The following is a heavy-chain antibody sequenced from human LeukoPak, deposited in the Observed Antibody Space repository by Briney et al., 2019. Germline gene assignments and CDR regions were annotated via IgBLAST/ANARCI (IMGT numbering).Heavy chain of an antibody. CDR2: TYYRSKWYN. V-gene: IGHV6-1*01. Sequence: SQTLSLTCAISGDSISSNSAAWNWIRQSPSRGLEWLGRTYYRSKWYNDYAVSVKSRITINPDTSKNQFSLQLNSVTPEDTAVYYCARVGDGYYGEPDAFDIWGQGTMVTVSS. CDR3: ARVGDGYYGEPDAFDI. J-gene: IGHJ3*02. D-gene: IGHD5-24*01. CDR1: GDSISSNSAA.